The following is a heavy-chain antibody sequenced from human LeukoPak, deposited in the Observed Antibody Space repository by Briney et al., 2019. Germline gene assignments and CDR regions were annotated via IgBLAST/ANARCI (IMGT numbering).Heavy chain of an antibody. CDR2: ISYDGSNK. CDR3: ARDHNYAFDN. CDR1: GFTFSSYA. Sequence: GGSLRLSCAASGFTFSSYAMHWVRQAPGKGLEWVAVISYDGSNKYYADSVKGRFTISRDNSKNSLYLQMNSLRVGDTAVYYCARDHNYAFDNWGQGTLVTVSP. D-gene: IGHD1-1*01. V-gene: IGHV3-30*04. J-gene: IGHJ4*02.